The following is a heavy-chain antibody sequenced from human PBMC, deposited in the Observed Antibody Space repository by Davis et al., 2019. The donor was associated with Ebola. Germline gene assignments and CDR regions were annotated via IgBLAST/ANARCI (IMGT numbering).Heavy chain of an antibody. CDR3: ARMPVLLQCACPGSFDS. D-gene: IGHD3-10*02. CDR2: VSYSGRT. CDR1: GDFRSDYY. V-gene: IGHV4-59*01. Sequence: SETLSLTCSVSGDFRSDYYWSWIRQAPGKRLEWLGHVSYSGRTMYNPFFKSRVTMSVDASNEQFSLRVRTVTAADTAVYYCARMPVLLQCACPGSFDSWGQGILVTVSP. J-gene: IGHJ4*02.